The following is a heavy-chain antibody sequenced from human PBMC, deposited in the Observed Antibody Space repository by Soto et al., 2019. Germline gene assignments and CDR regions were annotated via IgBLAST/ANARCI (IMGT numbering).Heavy chain of an antibody. CDR3: ARAVGPFDY. CDR2: IWNDGSNK. Sequence: PGGSLRLSCAASGFTFSIYGMHWVRQAPGKALEWVAVIWNDGSNKYYGDSVKGRFTISRDNSKNTLYLHMNSLRADDTAVYYCARAVGPFDYWGQGTLVTVSS. D-gene: IGHD3-16*01. J-gene: IGHJ4*02. V-gene: IGHV3-33*01. CDR1: GFTFSIYG.